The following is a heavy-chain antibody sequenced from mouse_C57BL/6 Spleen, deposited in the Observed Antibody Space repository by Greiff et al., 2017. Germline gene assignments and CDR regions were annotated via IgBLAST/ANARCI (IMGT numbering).Heavy chain of an antibody. J-gene: IGHJ4*01. D-gene: IGHD1-1*01. CDR3: ARGGYYDGRSYRYAMDY. Sequence: EVQGVESGGGLVKPGGSLKLSCAASGFTFSSYAMSWVRQTPEKRLEWVATISDGGSYTYYPDNVKGRFTITRDNAKNNLYLQMSHLKSEDTAMYYCARGGYYDGRSYRYAMDYWGQGTSVTVSS. CDR1: GFTFSSYA. V-gene: IGHV5-4*01. CDR2: ISDGGSYT.